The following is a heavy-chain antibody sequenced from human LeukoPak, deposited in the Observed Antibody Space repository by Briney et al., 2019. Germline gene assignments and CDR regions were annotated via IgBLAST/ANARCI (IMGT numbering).Heavy chain of an antibody. CDR3: TKWPPGAFDI. CDR2: ISYDGSNK. V-gene: IGHV3-30*18. Sequence: GGSLRLSCAASGFTFSSYCMHWVRQPPGKGLEWVAVISYDGSNKYYGDSVKGRFTISRDNSKNTLYLQMNSLRAEDTAEYYCTKWPPGAFDIWGQGTMVTVSS. D-gene: IGHD5-12*01. J-gene: IGHJ3*02. CDR1: GFTFSSYC.